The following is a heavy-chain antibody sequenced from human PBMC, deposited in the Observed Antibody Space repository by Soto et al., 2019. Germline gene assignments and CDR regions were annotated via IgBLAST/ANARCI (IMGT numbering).Heavy chain of an antibody. Sequence: EVQLVESGGGLVQPGGSLRLSCAASGFTFSSYSMNWVRQAPGKGLEWVSYISSSSSTIYYADSVKGRFTISRDNAKNSLYLQMNSLRDEDTAVYYCARDDYEGLTGARLDYWGQGTLVTVSS. D-gene: IGHD1-20*01. J-gene: IGHJ4*02. CDR2: ISSSSSTI. CDR3: ARDDYEGLTGARLDY. CDR1: GFTFSSYS. V-gene: IGHV3-48*02.